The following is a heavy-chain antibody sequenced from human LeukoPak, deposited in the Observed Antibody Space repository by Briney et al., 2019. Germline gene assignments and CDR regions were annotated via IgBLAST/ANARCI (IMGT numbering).Heavy chain of an antibody. J-gene: IGHJ4*02. CDR2: INTDGSTT. V-gene: IGHV3-74*01. D-gene: IGHD2-2*01. CDR3: ARALFQVPYYSDF. CDR1: EFSFTNYW. Sequence: GGSLRLSCDASEFSFTNYWMYWVRQAPGKGLAWVSAINTDGSTTTYADSVKGRFTISRDNARNALYLQMNSLRAEDTAVYYCARALFQVPYYSDFWGQGTLVTVSS.